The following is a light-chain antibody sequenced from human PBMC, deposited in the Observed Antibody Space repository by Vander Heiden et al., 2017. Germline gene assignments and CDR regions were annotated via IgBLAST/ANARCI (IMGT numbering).Light chain of an antibody. Sequence: DIQMTQSPSSLSASVGDRVTITCRASQSLRNSLNWYQHKPGKAPKLLIYAAVNLHTGVPSRFSGSGSATDFTLTIRRLQPEDFATYYCQQSYSTSSTFGQGTKLEIK. CDR1: QSLRNS. J-gene: IGKJ2*01. V-gene: IGKV1-39*01. CDR2: AAV. CDR3: QQSYSTSST.